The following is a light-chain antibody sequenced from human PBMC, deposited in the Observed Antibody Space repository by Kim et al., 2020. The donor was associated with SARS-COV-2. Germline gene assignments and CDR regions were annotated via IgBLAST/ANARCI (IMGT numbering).Light chain of an antibody. CDR1: QDISNS. CDR3: QQYYSPPLS. CDR2: ATS. Sequence: ASVGDRLTLACRASQDISNSLAWYQQTPGKAPKLLLSATSKLERGVPSRFSGSGSGTTYTLTIHSLQPEDFATYYCQQYYSPPLSFGGGTKVDIK. V-gene: IGKV1-NL1*01. J-gene: IGKJ4*01.